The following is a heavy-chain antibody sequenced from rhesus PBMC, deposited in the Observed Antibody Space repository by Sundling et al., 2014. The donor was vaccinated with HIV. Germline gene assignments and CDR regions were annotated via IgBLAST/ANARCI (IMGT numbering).Heavy chain of an antibody. CDR1: GYTFSYYG. CDR2: INSASNYI. CDR3: TRGIAAAAFDY. D-gene: IGHD6-31*01. Sequence: DVQLVESGGGLVKPGGSLRLSCVASGYTFSYYGMSWVRQAPGKGLEWVSSINSASNYISYADSVKGRFTISRDNAKNSLSLQMNSLRAEDTAVYYCTRGIAAAAFDYWGQGVLVTVSS. J-gene: IGHJ4*01. V-gene: IGHV3-183*01.